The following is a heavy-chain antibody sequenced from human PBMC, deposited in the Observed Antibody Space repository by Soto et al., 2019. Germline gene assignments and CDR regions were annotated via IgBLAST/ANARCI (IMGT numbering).Heavy chain of an antibody. Sequence: PGWALRLPWLSSLFTFRDYAISLFRQNPCKLLQFVSFIRSNIYDGTTEYAASVKDRFSISRDDSKTIAYLQMDSLKTEDTGVCYCTRVSPDCSDGSCYPHSWGQGTLVTVS. CDR1: LFTFRDYA. D-gene: IGHD2-15*01. J-gene: IGHJ5*02. CDR2: IRSNIYDGTT. V-gene: IGHV3-49*03. CDR3: TRVSPDCSDGSCYPHS.